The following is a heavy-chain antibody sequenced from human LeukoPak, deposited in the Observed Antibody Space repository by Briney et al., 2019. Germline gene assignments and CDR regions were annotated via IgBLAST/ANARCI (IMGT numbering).Heavy chain of an antibody. J-gene: IGHJ4*02. D-gene: IGHD3-22*01. CDR2: ISYDGSNK. CDR1: GFTFSSYA. V-gene: IGHV3-30*04. CDR3: AKDVSLHLIY. Sequence: GGSLRLSCAASGFTFSSYAMHWVRQAPGKGLEWVAVISYDGSNKYYADSVKGRFTISRDNSKNTLYLQMNSLRAEDTAVFYCAKDVSLHLIYWGQGTLVTVSS.